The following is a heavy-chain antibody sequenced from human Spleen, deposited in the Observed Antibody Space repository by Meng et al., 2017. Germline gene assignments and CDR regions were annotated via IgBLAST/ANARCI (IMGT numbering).Heavy chain of an antibody. D-gene: IGHD4-11*01. J-gene: IGHJ4*02. Sequence: QLHLQESGPGLVKPSETLSLTCTVSGGSMYSSSYYWGWIRQPPGKGLEWIGEINHSGSTNYNPSLESRATISVDTSQNNLSLKLSSVTAADSAVYYCARGPTTMAHDFDYWGQGTLVTVSS. CDR2: INHSGST. V-gene: IGHV4-39*02. CDR3: ARGPTTMAHDFDY. CDR1: GGSMYSSSYY.